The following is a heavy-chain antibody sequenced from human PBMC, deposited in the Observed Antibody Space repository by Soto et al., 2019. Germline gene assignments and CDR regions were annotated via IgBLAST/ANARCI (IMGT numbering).Heavy chain of an antibody. D-gene: IGHD2-2*01. Sequence: ASVKVSCKASGGTFSSYAISWVRQAPGQGLEWMGGIIPIFGTANYAQKFQGRVTITADESTSTAYMELSSLRSEDTAVYYCARKEGCSSTSCWKSSSSYHYYYGMDVWGQGTTVTVSS. J-gene: IGHJ6*02. CDR3: ARKEGCSSTSCWKSSSSYHYYYGMDV. CDR2: IIPIFGTA. V-gene: IGHV1-69*13. CDR1: GGTFSSYA.